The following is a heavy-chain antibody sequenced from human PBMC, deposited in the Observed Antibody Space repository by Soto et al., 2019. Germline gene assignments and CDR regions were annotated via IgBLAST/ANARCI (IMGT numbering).Heavy chain of an antibody. V-gene: IGHV3-9*01. CDR3: AKSGGRLVEENNWFDP. D-gene: IGHD1-1*01. J-gene: IGHJ5*02. CDR1: GFDFPDYA. CDR2: ISWNSLSM. Sequence: EVQLVASGGDLVQPGRSLRLSCATAGFDFPDYAMHWVRQMPGKGREWVSSISWNSLSMVYADSVKGRFTISRDNAQNILYLQMSSLRPEDTALYSCAKSGGRLVEENNWFDPWGQGTLVTVSS.